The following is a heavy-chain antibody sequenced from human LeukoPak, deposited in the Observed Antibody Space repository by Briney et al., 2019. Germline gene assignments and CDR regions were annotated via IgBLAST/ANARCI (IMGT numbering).Heavy chain of an antibody. CDR3: ARSDYYYGSGSYLFDYYYYYGMDV. CDR1: GGSISSSSYY. J-gene: IGHJ6*02. V-gene: IGHV4-39*01. D-gene: IGHD3-10*01. Sequence: SETLSLTCTVSGGSISSSSYYWGWIRQPPGKGLEWIGSIYYSRSTYYNPSLKSRVTISVDTSKNQFSLKLSSVTAADTAVYYCARSDYYYGSGSYLFDYYYYYGMDVWGQGTRVTVSS. CDR2: IYYSRST.